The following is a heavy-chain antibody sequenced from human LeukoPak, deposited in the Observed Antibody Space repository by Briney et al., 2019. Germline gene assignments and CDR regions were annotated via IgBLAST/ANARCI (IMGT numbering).Heavy chain of an antibody. D-gene: IGHD3-10*01. CDR1: SGSFSGYY. V-gene: IGHV4-34*01. Sequence: PSETLSLTCAVYSGSFSGYYWSWIRQPPGKGLEWIGEINHSGSTNYNPSLKSRVTISVDTSKNQFSLKLSSVTAADTAVYYCASLGYYYGSGSPLVPYYYYGMDVWGQGTTVTVSS. CDR2: INHSGST. CDR3: ASLGYYYGSGSPLVPYYYYGMDV. J-gene: IGHJ6*02.